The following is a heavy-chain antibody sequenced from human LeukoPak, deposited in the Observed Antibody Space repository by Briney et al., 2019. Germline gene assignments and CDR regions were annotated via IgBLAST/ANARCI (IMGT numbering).Heavy chain of an antibody. CDR3: ASGRQLNWCWFDP. J-gene: IGHJ5*02. D-gene: IGHD1-1*01. Sequence: SETLSLTCAVYGGSFSGYYWSWIRQPPGKGLEWIGEINHSGSTNYNPSLKSRVTISVDTSKNQFSLKLSSVAAADTAVYYCASGRQLNWCWFDPWGQGTLVTVSS. V-gene: IGHV4-34*01. CDR2: INHSGST. CDR1: GGSFSGYY.